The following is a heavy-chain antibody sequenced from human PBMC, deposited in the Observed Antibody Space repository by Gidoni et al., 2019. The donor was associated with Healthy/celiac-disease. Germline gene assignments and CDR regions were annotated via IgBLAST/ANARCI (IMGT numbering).Heavy chain of an antibody. CDR3: ARQHPSWGYFDY. J-gene: IGHJ4*02. V-gene: IGHV4-39*01. CDR1: GGSISSSSYY. CDR2: IYYSGST. Sequence: QLQLQESGPGLVKPSETLSLTCTVSGGSISSSSYYWGWLRHPPGKGLEWIGSIYYSGSTYYNPSLKSRVTISVDTSKNQFSLKLSSVTAADTAVYYCARQHPSWGYFDYWGQGTLVTVSS. D-gene: IGHD1-26*01.